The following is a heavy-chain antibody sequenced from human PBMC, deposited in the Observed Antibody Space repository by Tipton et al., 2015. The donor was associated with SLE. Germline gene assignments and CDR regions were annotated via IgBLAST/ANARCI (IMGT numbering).Heavy chain of an antibody. V-gene: IGHV4-39*01. D-gene: IGHD5-24*01. CDR1: GGSISSSNFY. CDR3: ARHVRDDYILDAFDV. J-gene: IGHJ3*01. Sequence: QVQLVQSGPEVKPSETLSLTCTVSGGSISSSNFYWGWIRQPPGKGLEWIASIYYSGNTYYNPSLKSRLTISVDMSNNQFSLRLSSLTAADTAVYFCARHVRDDYILDAFDVWGQGTLVTVSS. CDR2: IYYSGNT.